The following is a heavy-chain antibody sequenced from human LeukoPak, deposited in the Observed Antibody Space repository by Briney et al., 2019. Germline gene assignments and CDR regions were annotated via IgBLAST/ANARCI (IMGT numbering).Heavy chain of an antibody. Sequence: SETLSLTCGVSGGSIRSTNWWSWVRQPPGQGLEWIGEISLSGQTNFNPSLNGRVTMSLDESRNQLSLKLTSVTAADTAVYYCARASRVGNTGYFFDQWGQGTRVTVSS. CDR1: GGSIRSTNW. CDR2: ISLSGQT. CDR3: ARASRVGNTGYFFDQ. V-gene: IGHV4/OR15-8*02. D-gene: IGHD1-26*01. J-gene: IGHJ4*02.